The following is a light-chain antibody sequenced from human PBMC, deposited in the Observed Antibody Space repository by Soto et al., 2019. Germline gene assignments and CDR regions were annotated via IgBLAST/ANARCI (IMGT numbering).Light chain of an antibody. Sequence: QSVLTQPASVSGSPGQSIIISCTGTSSDVGIYYYVSWYQQHPGKVPKLLIHEVYYRPSGVRNRFSGPKSGKTASLTISGQQAEDEAEYYCSSYTSSSSFVFRTGTKV. CDR3: SSYTSSSSFV. J-gene: IGLJ1*01. V-gene: IGLV2-14*01. CDR2: EVY. CDR1: SSDVGIYYY.